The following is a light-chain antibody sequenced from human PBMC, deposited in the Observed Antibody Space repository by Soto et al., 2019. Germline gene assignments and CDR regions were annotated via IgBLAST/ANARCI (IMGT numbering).Light chain of an antibody. CDR3: KQGTHWPPYT. CDR1: QSLAYSDGNTS. V-gene: IGKV2-30*01. CDR2: KVS. Sequence: DVVMTQSPLSLPVTLGQPASISCRSSQSLAYSDGNTSLNWFQQRPGQSPRRLIYKVSNRDSGGPDSFSGSGSGTDFTLKISRVEAEDVGVYYCKQGTHWPPYTFGQGTKLEIK. J-gene: IGKJ2*01.